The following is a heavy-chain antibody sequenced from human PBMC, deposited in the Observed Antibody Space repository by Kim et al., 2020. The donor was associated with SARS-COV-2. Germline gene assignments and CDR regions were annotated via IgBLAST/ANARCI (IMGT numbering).Heavy chain of an antibody. J-gene: IGHJ6*02. D-gene: IGHD3-9*01. CDR3: ARVPILTGYSGHYYYYGMDV. CDR2: ISSSSSYT. V-gene: IGHV3-11*05. Sequence: GGSLRLSCAASGFTFSDYYMSWIRQAPGKGLEWVSYISSSSSYTNYADSVKGRFTISRDNAKNSLYLQMNSLRAEDTAVYYCARVPILTGYSGHYYYYGMDVWGQGTTVTVSS. CDR1: GFTFSDYY.